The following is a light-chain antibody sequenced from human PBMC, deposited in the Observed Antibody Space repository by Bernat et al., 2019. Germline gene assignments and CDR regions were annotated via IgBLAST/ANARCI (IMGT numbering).Light chain of an antibody. CDR3: QQGYIFPHT. Sequence: DIQMTQSPSSLSASVGDRVTITCRASQTISTFLNWYQHKPGKAPRLLIYAASTLQSGVPSRFSGTGSGTAFTLTISSLQPEDFATYSCQQGYIFPHTFGQGTNLQI. V-gene: IGKV1-39*01. J-gene: IGKJ2*01. CDR2: AAS. CDR1: QTISTF.